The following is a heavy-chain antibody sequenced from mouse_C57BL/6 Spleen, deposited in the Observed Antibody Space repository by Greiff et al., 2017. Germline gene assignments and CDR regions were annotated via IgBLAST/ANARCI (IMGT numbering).Heavy chain of an antibody. CDR1: GYTFTDYE. V-gene: IGHV1-15*01. CDR3: ILFITTVVAGNY. D-gene: IGHD1-1*01. CDR2: IDPETGGT. Sequence: VQLQQSGAELVRPGASVTLSCKASGYTFTDYEMHWVKQTPVHGLEWIGAIDPETGGTAYNQKFKGKAILTADKSSSTAYMELRSLTSEDSAVYYCILFITTVVAGNYWGQGTTLTVSS. J-gene: IGHJ2*01.